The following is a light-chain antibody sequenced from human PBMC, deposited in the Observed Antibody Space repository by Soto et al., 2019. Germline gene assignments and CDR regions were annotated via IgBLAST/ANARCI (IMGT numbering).Light chain of an antibody. CDR1: QSVDSSY. CDR3: QKYGSSPIT. Sequence: DIVLTQSPGTLSLSPGERATLSCRASQSVDSSYLAWYQQKPGQAPRLLIYDASARATGIPDRFSGSGSGTDFTLTISRLEPEDFAVYYCQKYGSSPITFGQGTRLEIK. V-gene: IGKV3-20*01. J-gene: IGKJ5*01. CDR2: DAS.